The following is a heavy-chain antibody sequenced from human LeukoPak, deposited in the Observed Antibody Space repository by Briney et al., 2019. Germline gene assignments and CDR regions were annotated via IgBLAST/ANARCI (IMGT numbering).Heavy chain of an antibody. CDR1: GYTFTHYF. CDR2: INPNSGGT. CDR3: AREPSMVRGVQGDTFDY. D-gene: IGHD3-10*01. Sequence: ASVKVSCKASGYTFTHYFIHWVRQAPGQGLEWMGWINPNSGGTNYAQKFQGRVTMTRDTSISTAYMELSRLRSDDTAVYYCAREPSMVRGVQGDTFDYWGQGTLVTVSS. V-gene: IGHV1-2*02. J-gene: IGHJ4*02.